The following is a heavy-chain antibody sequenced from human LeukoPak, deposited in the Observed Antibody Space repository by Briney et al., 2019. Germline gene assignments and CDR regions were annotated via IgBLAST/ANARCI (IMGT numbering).Heavy chain of an antibody. CDR2: IYTSGST. CDR1: GGSISSYY. D-gene: IGHD3-16*01. Sequence: SETLSLTYTVSGGSISSYYWSWIRQPAGKGLEWIGRIYTSGSTNYNPSLKSRVTMSVDTSKNQFSLKLSPVTAADTAVYYCARSWGRGDAFDIWGQGTMVTVSS. CDR3: ARSWGRGDAFDI. J-gene: IGHJ3*02. V-gene: IGHV4-4*07.